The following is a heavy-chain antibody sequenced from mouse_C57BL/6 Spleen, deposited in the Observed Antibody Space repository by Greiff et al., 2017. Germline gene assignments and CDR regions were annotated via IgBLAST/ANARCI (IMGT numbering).Heavy chain of an antibody. V-gene: IGHV1-64*01. Sequence: VQLQQSGAELVKPGASVKLSCKASGYTFTSYGMHWVKQRPGQGLEWIGMIHPNSGSTNYNEKFKSKATLTVDKSSSTAYMQLSSLTSEDAAVYFCARDYGSSFYFDYWGQGTTLTVSS. J-gene: IGHJ2*01. CDR1: GYTFTSYG. CDR2: IHPNSGST. D-gene: IGHD1-1*01. CDR3: ARDYGSSFYFDY.